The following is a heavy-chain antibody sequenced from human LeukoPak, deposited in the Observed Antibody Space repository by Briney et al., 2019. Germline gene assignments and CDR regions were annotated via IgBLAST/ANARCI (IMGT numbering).Heavy chain of an antibody. J-gene: IGHJ6*02. CDR2: IYYSGST. CDR3: ARDRRRLLWFGELPHLGDYYYGMDV. V-gene: IGHV4-31*03. D-gene: IGHD3-10*01. CDR1: GGSISSGGYY. Sequence: SETLSLTCTVSGGSISSGGYYWSWIRQHPGTGLEWIGYIYYSGSTYYNPSLKSRVTISVDTSKNQFSLKLSSVTAADTAVYYCARDRRRLLWFGELPHLGDYYYGMDVWGQGTTVTVSS.